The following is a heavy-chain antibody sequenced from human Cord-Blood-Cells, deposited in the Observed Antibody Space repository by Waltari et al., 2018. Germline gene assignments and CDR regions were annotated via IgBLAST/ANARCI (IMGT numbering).Heavy chain of an antibody. CDR1: GGTFSSYA. J-gene: IGHJ4*02. CDR2: INPIFGTA. D-gene: IGHD6-19*01. V-gene: IGHV1-69*01. Sequence: QVQLVQSGAEVKKPGSSVKVSCKASGGTFSSYAISWVRQAPGQGLGWMGGINPIFGTANYAHKFQGRVTITADEATSTAYMELSSLRSEDTAVYYCARDNSGIAVAVNYFDYWGQGTLVTVSS. CDR3: ARDNSGIAVAVNYFDY.